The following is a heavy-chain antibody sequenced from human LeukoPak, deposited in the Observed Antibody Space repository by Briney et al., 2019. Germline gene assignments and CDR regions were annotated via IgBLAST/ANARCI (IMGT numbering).Heavy chain of an antibody. J-gene: IGHJ4*02. CDR2: IYPGDSDT. CDR1: GYSFTSYW. Sequence: GESLNISCQGSGYSFTSYWIGWVRQMPGKGLEWMGIIYPGDSDTRYSPSFQGQVTISADKSISTAYLQWSSLKASDTAMYYCASGGRGVRYFDWLMFYYWGQGTLVTVSS. V-gene: IGHV5-51*01. D-gene: IGHD3-9*01. CDR3: ASGGRGVRYFDWLMFYY.